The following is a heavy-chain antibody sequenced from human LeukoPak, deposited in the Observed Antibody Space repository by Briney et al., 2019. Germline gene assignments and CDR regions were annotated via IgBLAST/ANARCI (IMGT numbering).Heavy chain of an antibody. V-gene: IGHV4-59*01. J-gene: IGHJ5*02. CDR2: IYSSGST. D-gene: IGHD6-13*01. CDR3: ARGPIDYYSSRSDYRFDP. Sequence: NPSETLSLTCTVSGGSISSYYWSWIRQPPGKGLEWIGYIYSSGSTNYNPSLKSRVTISLDTSKNQFSLKLSSVTAADTAVYYCARGPIDYYSSRSDYRFDPWGQGTLVTVSS. CDR1: GGSISSYY.